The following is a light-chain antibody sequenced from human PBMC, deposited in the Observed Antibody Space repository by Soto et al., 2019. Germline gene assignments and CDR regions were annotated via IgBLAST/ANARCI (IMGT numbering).Light chain of an antibody. J-gene: IGLJ2*01. CDR1: SSDIGDYDY. CDR3: SSYTRSSSLV. CDR2: EVS. Sequence: QSALTQPASVSGSPGQSITISCTGTSSDIGDYDYVSWYQQHPGKAPKLMIYEVSNRPSGISNRSSGSKSGNTASLTISGLQPEDEADYYCSSYTRSSSLVFGGGTKLTVL. V-gene: IGLV2-14*01.